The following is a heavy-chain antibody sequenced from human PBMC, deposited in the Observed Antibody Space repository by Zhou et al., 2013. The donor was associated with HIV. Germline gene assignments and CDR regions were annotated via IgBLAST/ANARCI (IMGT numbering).Heavy chain of an antibody. CDR3: ARDPPPPVQLPDY. D-gene: IGHD1-1*01. J-gene: IGHJ4*02. Sequence: EVQLVESGGGLVQPGGSLRLSCAASGFTFSSHWMYWVRQAPGKGLVWVSRINSDGSSTNYADSVKGRFTISRDNTKNTMYLQMNSLRAEDTAVYYCARDPPPPVQLPDYWGQGTLVHRLL. CDR1: GFTFSSHW. V-gene: IGHV3-74*01. CDR2: INSDGSST.